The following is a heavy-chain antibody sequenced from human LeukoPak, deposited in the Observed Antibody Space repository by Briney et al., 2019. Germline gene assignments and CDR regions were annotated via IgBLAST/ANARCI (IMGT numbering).Heavy chain of an antibody. CDR3: AREQYYYDSSGSIDY. CDR2: INPNSGGT. Sequence: ASVKVSFKASGYTFTGYYMHWVRQAPGQGLEWMGWINPNSGGTNYAQKFQGRVTMTRDTSISTAYMELSRLRSDDTAVYYCAREQYYYDSSGSIDYWGQGTLVTVSS. J-gene: IGHJ4*02. V-gene: IGHV1-2*02. D-gene: IGHD3-22*01. CDR1: GYTFTGYY.